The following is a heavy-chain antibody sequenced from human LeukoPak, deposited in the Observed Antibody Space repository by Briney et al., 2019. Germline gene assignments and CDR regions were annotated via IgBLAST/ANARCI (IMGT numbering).Heavy chain of an antibody. CDR1: GGSFSGYY. Sequence: PSETLSLTCAVYGGSFSGYYWSWIRQPPGKGLEWIGEINHSGSTNYNPSLKSRVTISVDTSKNQFSLKLSSVTAADTAVYYCARGPSNRGLGYRTNWFDPWGQGTLVTVSS. D-gene: IGHD5-18*01. CDR2: INHSGST. J-gene: IGHJ5*02. CDR3: ARGPSNRGLGYRTNWFDP. V-gene: IGHV4-34*01.